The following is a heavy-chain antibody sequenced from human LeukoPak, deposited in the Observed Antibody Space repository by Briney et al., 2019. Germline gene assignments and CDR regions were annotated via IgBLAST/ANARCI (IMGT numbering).Heavy chain of an antibody. D-gene: IGHD3-10*01. J-gene: IGHJ4*02. CDR2: IYPSGST. CDR3: AREDYYGSAADY. CDR1: SGSISSGSFYY. V-gene: IGHV4-61*02. Sequence: SETLSLTCTVSSGSISSGSFYYWSWIRQPAGKGLEWIGRIYPSGSTNYSPSLKSRVAMSIDTSKRQFSLKLNSVTAADTAVYYCAREDYYGSAADYWGQGTLVTVSS.